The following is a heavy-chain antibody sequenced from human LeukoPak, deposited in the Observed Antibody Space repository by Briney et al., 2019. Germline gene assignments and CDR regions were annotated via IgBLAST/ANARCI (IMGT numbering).Heavy chain of an antibody. J-gene: IGHJ3*02. Sequence: SQTLSLTCTVSAGSISSGSYYWSWIRQPAGKGLEWIGRIYTSGSTNYNPSLKSRVTISVDTSKNQFSLKLSSVTAADTAVYYCAREPGQYSGSYYDAFDIWGQGTMVTVSS. CDR3: AREPGQYSGSYYDAFDI. V-gene: IGHV4-61*02. CDR1: AGSISSGSYY. D-gene: IGHD1-26*01. CDR2: IYTSGST.